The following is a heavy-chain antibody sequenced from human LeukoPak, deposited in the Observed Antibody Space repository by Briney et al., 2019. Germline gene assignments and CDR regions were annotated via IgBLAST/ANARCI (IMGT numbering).Heavy chain of an antibody. CDR2: IIPILGIA. CDR3: ASWRSGWFDP. CDR1: GYTFTGYY. D-gene: IGHD1-14*01. V-gene: IGHV1-69*02. J-gene: IGHJ5*02. Sequence: SVKVSCKASGYTFTGYYMHWVRQAPGQGLEWMGRIIPILGIANYAQKFQGRVTITADKSTSTAYMELSSLRSEDTAVYYCASWRSGWFDPWGQGTLVTVSS.